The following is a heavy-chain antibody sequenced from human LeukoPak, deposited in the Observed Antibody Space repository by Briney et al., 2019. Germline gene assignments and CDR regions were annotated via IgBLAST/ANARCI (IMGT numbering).Heavy chain of an antibody. CDR3: AKPSGSGVDY. CDR1: GFIFDTHD. J-gene: IGHJ4*02. D-gene: IGHD1-26*01. Sequence: GGSLRLSCGASGFIFDTHDMHWVRQAPGKGLEWVAFIRSDGYHTYYADSVKGRFTITRDNSKNTLYLQMNSLRLEDMALYYCAKPSGSGVDYWGRRTRVTVSS. CDR2: IRSDGYHT. V-gene: IGHV3-30*02.